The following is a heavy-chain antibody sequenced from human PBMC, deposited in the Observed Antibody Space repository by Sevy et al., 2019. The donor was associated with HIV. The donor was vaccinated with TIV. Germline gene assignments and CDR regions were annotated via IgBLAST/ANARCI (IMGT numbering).Heavy chain of an antibody. CDR3: ARLRYCSSTSCYTYYGADAFDI. CDR1: GFTFSSYW. D-gene: IGHD2-2*02. Sequence: GGPLRLSCAASGFTFSSYWMHWVRQAPGKGLVWVSRINSDGSSTSYADSVKGRFTISRDNAKNTLYLQMNSLRAEDTAVYYCARLRYCSSTSCYTYYGADAFDIWGQGTMVTVSS. J-gene: IGHJ3*02. V-gene: IGHV3-74*01. CDR2: INSDGSST.